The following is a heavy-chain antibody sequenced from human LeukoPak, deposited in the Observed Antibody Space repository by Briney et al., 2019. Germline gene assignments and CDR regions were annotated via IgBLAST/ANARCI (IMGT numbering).Heavy chain of an antibody. CDR1: GFTFRNNW. V-gene: IGHV3-7*01. J-gene: IGHJ3*02. CDR3: ASSGGDSSGYYLSGSIVDAFDI. D-gene: IGHD3-22*01. CDR2: IKQDGSEK. Sequence: PGGSLRLSCAASGFTFRNNWMTWVRQAPGTGLEWVANIKQDGSEKYYVDSVKGRFTISRDNAKNSLYLQMNSLRAEDTAVYYCASSGGDSSGYYLSGSIVDAFDIWGQGTMVTVSS.